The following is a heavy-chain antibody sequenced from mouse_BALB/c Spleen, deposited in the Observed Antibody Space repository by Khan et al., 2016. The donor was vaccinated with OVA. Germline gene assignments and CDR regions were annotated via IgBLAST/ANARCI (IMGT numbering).Heavy chain of an antibody. Sequence: QVQLQQSGAELARPGASVKMSCKASGYTFTNYTMHWVKQRPGQGLEWVGYINPSNGYTNYNQNFNDKATLRTDRSSSTAYMQLSSLTSDDSAVYYCVRIPNPPYYFDYWGQGTTLTVSS. CDR2: INPSNGYT. D-gene: IGHD6-1*01. CDR3: VRIPNPPYYFDY. J-gene: IGHJ2*01. CDR1: GYTFTNYT. V-gene: IGHV1-4*01.